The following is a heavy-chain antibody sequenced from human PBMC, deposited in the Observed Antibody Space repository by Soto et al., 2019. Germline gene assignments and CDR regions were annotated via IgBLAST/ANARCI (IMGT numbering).Heavy chain of an antibody. CDR2: ISYDGSNK. CDR1: GFTFSSYG. Sequence: QVQLVESGGGVVQPGRSLRLSCAASGFTFSSYGMHWVRQATGKGLEWVAVISYDGSNKYYADYVKGRFTISSDNSKNTLYLQMNSLRAEDTAVYYCAKTSGSYRTTLLDWCQGPLVTVSS. CDR3: AKTSGSYRTTLLD. V-gene: IGHV3-30*18. J-gene: IGHJ4*02. D-gene: IGHD1-26*01.